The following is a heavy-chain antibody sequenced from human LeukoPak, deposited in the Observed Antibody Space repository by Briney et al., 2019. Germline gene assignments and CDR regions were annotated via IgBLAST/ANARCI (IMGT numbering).Heavy chain of an antibody. CDR3: ARGDDYGDSVPYYGMDV. CDR1: GDSVSSNSAA. D-gene: IGHD4-17*01. V-gene: IGHV6-1*01. Sequence: SQTLSLTCAISGDSVSSNSAAWNWIRQSPSRGLEWLGRTYYRSKWYNDYAVSVKSRITINPDTSKNQFSLQLNSVTPEDTAVYYCARGDDYGDSVPYYGMDVWGQGTTVTVSS. CDR2: TYYRSKWYN. J-gene: IGHJ6*02.